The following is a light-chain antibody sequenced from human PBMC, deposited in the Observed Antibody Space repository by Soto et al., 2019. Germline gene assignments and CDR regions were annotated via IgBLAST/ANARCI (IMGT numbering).Light chain of an antibody. CDR3: QQYCSSPT. CDR2: GAS. CDR1: QSVSSSY. V-gene: IGKV3-20*01. Sequence: EIVLTQSPGTLSLSPGERATLSCRASQSVSSSYLAWYQQKPGQAPRLLIYGASSRATGIPDRFGGSGSGTDLSLNISRLEPEDFAVYYGQQYCSSPTFGQGTNVEIK. J-gene: IGKJ1*01.